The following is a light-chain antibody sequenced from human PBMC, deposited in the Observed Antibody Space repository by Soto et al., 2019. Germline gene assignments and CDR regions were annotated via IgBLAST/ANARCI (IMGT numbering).Light chain of an antibody. V-gene: IGKV1-12*01. J-gene: IGKJ1*01. Sequence: DIQMTQSPSSVSASAGDRVTITCRASQGIGSWLAWYQQQPGNAPTLLIYGAVSVPSGVPSRFSGSVSGTDFTLTISSLQPEDFGTYYCQQANSFPWTFGQGTKVEIK. CDR3: QQANSFPWT. CDR2: GAV. CDR1: QGIGSW.